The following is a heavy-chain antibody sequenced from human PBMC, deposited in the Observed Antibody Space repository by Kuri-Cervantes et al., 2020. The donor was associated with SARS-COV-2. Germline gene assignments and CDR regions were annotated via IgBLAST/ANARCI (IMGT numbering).Heavy chain of an antibody. V-gene: IGHV3-64*01. CDR2: ISSNGGST. D-gene: IGHD2-21*02. J-gene: IGHJ6*02. CDR3: ARERDCGGDCYSLGGMDV. Sequence: GGSLRLSCAASGFTFSSYAMHWVRQAPGKGLDYVSAISSNGGSTYYANSVKGRFTISRDNSKNTLYLQMGSLRAEDMAVYYCARERDCGGDCYSLGGMDVWGQGTTVTVSS. CDR1: GFTFSSYA.